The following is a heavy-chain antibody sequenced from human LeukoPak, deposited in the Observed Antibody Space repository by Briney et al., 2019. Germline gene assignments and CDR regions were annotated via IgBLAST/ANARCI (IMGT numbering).Heavy chain of an antibody. J-gene: IGHJ4*02. CDR2: IKQDGSEK. Sequence: GGSLRLSCTASGFTFSSYWMSWVRQAPGKGLEWVANIKQDGSEKYYVDSVKGRFTISRDNAKNSLYLQMNSLRAEDTAMYYCASIAVADYFDYWGQGTLVAVSS. D-gene: IGHD6-19*01. CDR3: ASIAVADYFDY. CDR1: GFTFSSYW. V-gene: IGHV3-7*01.